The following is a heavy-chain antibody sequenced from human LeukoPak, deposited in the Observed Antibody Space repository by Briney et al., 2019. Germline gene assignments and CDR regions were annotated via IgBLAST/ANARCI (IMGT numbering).Heavy chain of an antibody. CDR2: ISSSSNIM. V-gene: IGHV3-48*01. CDR1: GFTFSSYG. CDR3: ARGAQWPY. J-gene: IGHJ4*02. D-gene: IGHD6-19*01. Sequence: GGSLRLSCAASGFTFSSYGMNWVRRAPGKGLEWVSYISSSSNIMNYADSVKGRFTTSRDNAKNSLYLQMNSLRAEDTAVYYCARGAQWPYWGQGTLVTVSS.